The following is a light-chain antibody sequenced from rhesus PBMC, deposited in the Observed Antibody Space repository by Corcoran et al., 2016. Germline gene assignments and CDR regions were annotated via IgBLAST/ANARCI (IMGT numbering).Light chain of an antibody. J-gene: IGKJ4*01. CDR3: QRRNSYPLT. CDR2: AAT. V-gene: IGKV1-33*01. Sequence: DIHMTQSPSSLAASVGDKVTITCRASQGISNALAWYQQKPAKAPKLLIYAATNLQSGVPSRFSASVTGTDFTLTISSLQPEHFAVYSCQRRNSYPLTLGGGTKVEIK. CDR1: QGISNA.